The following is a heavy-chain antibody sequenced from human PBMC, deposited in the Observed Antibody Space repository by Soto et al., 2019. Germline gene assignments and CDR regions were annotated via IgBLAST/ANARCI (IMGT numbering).Heavy chain of an antibody. CDR1: GGSISSSSYY. V-gene: IGHV4-39*01. CDR2: LYHSGST. J-gene: IGHJ3*02. Sequence: QLQLQESGSGLVKPSETLSLTCTVSGGSISSSSYYWGWIRQPPGKGLEWIGSLYHSGSTYYNPALKSRVTISVDTSKNQFSRNLSSVTATDTAVYYCARRGRQQLTAFDICGQGTMVTVSS. D-gene: IGHD6-13*01. CDR3: ARRGRQQLTAFDI.